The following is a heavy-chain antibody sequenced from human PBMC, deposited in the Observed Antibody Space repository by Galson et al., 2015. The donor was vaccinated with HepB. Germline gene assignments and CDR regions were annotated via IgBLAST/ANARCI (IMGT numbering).Heavy chain of an antibody. CDR1: GFTFSSYA. V-gene: IGHV3-64D*06. CDR3: VSFHLWFGELLRPDAFEI. CDR2: ISSNGGST. D-gene: IGHD3-10*01. J-gene: IGHJ3*02. Sequence: SLRLSCAASGFTFSSYAMHWVRQAPGKGLEYVSAISSNGGSTYYADSVKGRFTISRDNSKNTLYLQMSSLRAEDTAVYYCVSFHLWFGELLRPDAFEIWGQGTMVTVSS.